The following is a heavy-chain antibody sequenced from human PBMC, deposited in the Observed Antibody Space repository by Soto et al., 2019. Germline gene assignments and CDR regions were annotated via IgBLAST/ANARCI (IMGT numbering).Heavy chain of an antibody. CDR2: ISSSSSYI. CDR1: GFTFSSYS. J-gene: IGHJ5*02. Sequence: PGGSLRLSCAASGFTFSSYSMNWVRQAPGKGLEWVSSISSSSSYIYYADSVKGRFTISRDNAKNSLYLQMNSLRAEDTAVYYCARVGNDYGDYGPFPMRNWFDPWGQGTLVTVSS. CDR3: ARVGNDYGDYGPFPMRNWFDP. V-gene: IGHV3-21*01. D-gene: IGHD4-17*01.